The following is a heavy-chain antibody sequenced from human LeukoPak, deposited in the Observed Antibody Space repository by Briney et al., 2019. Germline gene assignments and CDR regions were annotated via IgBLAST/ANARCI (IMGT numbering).Heavy chain of an antibody. Sequence: SETLSLTCSASGASISSGSNYWGWIRQPPGKTLEWFGSIYSSGSTYYNPSLKSRVIIIIDTPKTHFSLTLSSVTAADTAVYYCARADYSSTWSHDYYYMDVWGKGTTVTVSS. CDR3: ARADYSSTWSHDYYYMDV. CDR1: GASISSGSNY. CDR2: IYSSGST. D-gene: IGHD6-13*01. J-gene: IGHJ6*03. V-gene: IGHV4-39*07.